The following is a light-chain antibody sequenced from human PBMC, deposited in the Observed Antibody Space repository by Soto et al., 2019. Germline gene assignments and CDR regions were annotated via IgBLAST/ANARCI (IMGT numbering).Light chain of an antibody. J-gene: IGKJ1*01. CDR1: QRVNRN. CDR3: HQYNDWPGT. V-gene: IGKV3-15*01. Sequence: DIVMTQSPATLSVSPGERATLSCRASQRVNRNVVWYQQKPGQAPRLLIYGASNRVTGIPARFSGSGSGTEFTLTISSLQSEDFAVYYCHQYNDWPGTFGQGTKVDIK. CDR2: GAS.